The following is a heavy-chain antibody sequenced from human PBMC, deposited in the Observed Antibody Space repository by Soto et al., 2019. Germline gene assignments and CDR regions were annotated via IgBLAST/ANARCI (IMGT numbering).Heavy chain of an antibody. Sequence: QVQLVQSGAEVKKPGSSVKVSCKASGGTFSSYTISWVRQAPGQGLEWMGRIIPILGIANYAQKFQGRVTITADKSTSTAYMELSSLRSEDTAVYYCAIYKWGSYRYRGTGGDKGKYFDYWGQGTLVTVSS. CDR2: IIPILGIA. V-gene: IGHV1-69*02. CDR1: GGTFSSYT. J-gene: IGHJ4*02. CDR3: AIYKWGSYRYRGTGGDKGKYFDY. D-gene: IGHD3-16*02.